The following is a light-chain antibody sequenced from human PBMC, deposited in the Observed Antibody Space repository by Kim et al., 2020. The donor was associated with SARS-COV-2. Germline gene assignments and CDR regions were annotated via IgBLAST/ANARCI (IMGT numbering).Light chain of an antibody. V-gene: IGKV1-5*03. Sequence: DIQMTQSPSTLSASVGDRVTITCRASQSISNWLAWYQQKPGKAPILLIYEASTLESGVPLRFSGSGSGTEFTLTISSLQPDDFATYYCQQYSDYPRTFGQGTKLEI. J-gene: IGKJ2*01. CDR3: QQYSDYPRT. CDR1: QSISNW. CDR2: EAS.